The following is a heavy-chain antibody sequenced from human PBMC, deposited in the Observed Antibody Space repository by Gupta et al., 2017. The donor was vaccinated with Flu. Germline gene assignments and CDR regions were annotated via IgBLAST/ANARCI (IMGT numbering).Heavy chain of an antibody. Sequence: GVTVGIYGMHWVRQAPGEGLVWVSRIDSDGSNPRYADSVKGRFTISKDNAKDMLYLQMNSLRVEDTALYYCARDTNSAFDYWGQGTLVTVS. CDR2: IDSDGSNP. CDR1: GVTVGIYG. V-gene: IGHV3-74*01. CDR3: ARDTNSAFDY. J-gene: IGHJ4*02. D-gene: IGHD1-1*01.